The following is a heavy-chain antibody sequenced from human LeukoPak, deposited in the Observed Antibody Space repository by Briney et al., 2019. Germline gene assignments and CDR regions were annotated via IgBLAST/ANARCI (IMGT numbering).Heavy chain of an antibody. CDR3: ARFSVDSSGYYYFDY. D-gene: IGHD3-22*01. J-gene: IGHJ4*02. CDR2: INPNSGGT. CDR1: GYTFTGYY. Sequence: ASVKVSCKASGYTFTGYYMHWVRQAPGQGLEWMGWINPNSGGTNYAQKFQGWVTMTRDTSISTAYMELSRLRSDDTAVYYCARFSVDSSGYYYFDYWGQGPLVTVSS. V-gene: IGHV1-2*04.